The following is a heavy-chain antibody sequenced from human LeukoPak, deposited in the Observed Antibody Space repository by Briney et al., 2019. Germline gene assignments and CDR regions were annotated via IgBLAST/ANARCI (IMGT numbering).Heavy chain of an antibody. CDR1: GFTFSSYA. Sequence: GGSLRLSCAASGFTFSSYAMSWVRQAPGKGLEWVSAISGSGGSTYYADSVKGRFTISRDNSKNTLYLQMNSLRAEDTAVYYCAKDLWDRYYYDSSGYYPAPSDYWGQGTLVTVSS. CDR3: AKDLWDRYYYDSSGYYPAPSDY. V-gene: IGHV3-23*01. D-gene: IGHD3-22*01. CDR2: ISGSGGST. J-gene: IGHJ4*02.